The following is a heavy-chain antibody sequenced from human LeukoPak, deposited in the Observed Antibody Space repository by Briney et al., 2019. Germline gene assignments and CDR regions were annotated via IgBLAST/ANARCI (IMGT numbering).Heavy chain of an antibody. D-gene: IGHD1-26*01. Sequence: GASVKVSCKASGYTFTSYGISWVRQAPGQGLEWMGWISAYNGNTNYAQKLQGRVTMTTDTSTSTAYKELRSLRSDDTAVYYCARGGVEGIVGATTYGYWGQGTLVTVSS. V-gene: IGHV1-18*01. CDR2: ISAYNGNT. CDR3: ARGGVEGIVGATTYGY. J-gene: IGHJ4*02. CDR1: GYTFTSYG.